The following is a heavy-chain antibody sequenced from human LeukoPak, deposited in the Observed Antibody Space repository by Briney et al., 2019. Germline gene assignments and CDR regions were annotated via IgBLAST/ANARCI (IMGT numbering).Heavy chain of an antibody. Sequence: PGGSLRLSCAASGFAFTTYAMNWVRRAPGKGLEWVSSITTGSSTYYVDSVKGRFTISRDNSKNTLYLQMNSLRTEDTAVYYCVRTKTYDSYYFDYWGQGTLVTVSS. J-gene: IGHJ4*02. CDR3: VRTKTYDSYYFDY. CDR2: ITTGSST. CDR1: GFAFTTYA. D-gene: IGHD1-14*01. V-gene: IGHV3-23*05.